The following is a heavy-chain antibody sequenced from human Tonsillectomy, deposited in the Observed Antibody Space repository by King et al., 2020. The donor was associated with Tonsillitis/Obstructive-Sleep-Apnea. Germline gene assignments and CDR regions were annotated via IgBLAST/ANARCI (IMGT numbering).Heavy chain of an antibody. CDR2: IYSGGST. Sequence: VQLVESGGGLVQPGGSLRLSCAASGFTVSSNYMSWVRQAPGKGLEWVSVIYSGGSTYYADSVKGRFTISRDNSKNTLYLQMNSLRAEDTAVYYCAREISSGWYRDAFDIWGQGTMVTVSS. CDR1: GFTVSSNY. V-gene: IGHV3-66*01. J-gene: IGHJ3*02. D-gene: IGHD6-19*01. CDR3: AREISSGWYRDAFDI.